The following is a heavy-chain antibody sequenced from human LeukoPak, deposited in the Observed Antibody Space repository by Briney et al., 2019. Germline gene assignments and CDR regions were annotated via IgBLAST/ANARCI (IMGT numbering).Heavy chain of an antibody. D-gene: IGHD1-26*01. V-gene: IGHV1-45*02. CDR1: GYTFTINY. Sequence: IGASVKVSCKAFGYTFTINYMHWVRQAPGQALEWMGWITPFNGNTNYAQKFQDRVTITRDRSMSTAYMELSSLRSEDTAMYYCASSAPPYSGSYYGWFDPWGQGTLVTVSS. CDR3: ASSAPPYSGSYYGWFDP. J-gene: IGHJ5*02. CDR2: ITPFNGNT.